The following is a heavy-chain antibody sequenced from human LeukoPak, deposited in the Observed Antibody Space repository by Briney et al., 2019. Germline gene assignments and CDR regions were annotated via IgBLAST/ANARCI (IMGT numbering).Heavy chain of an antibody. V-gene: IGHV5-51*01. CDR2: IYPGYSNI. J-gene: IGHJ4*02. Sequence: GESLQISCQGSGYSFTNYWIGWVRQMPGKGLEWMGIIYPGYSNIRYSPSFQGQVTISVDKSISTAYLQWSSLKASDTAMYYCARLAETEVAGTDYWGQGTLVTVSS. D-gene: IGHD6-19*01. CDR1: GYSFTNYW. CDR3: ARLAETEVAGTDY.